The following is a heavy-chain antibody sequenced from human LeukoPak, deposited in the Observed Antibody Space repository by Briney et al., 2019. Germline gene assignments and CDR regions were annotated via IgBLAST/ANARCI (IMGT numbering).Heavy chain of an antibody. D-gene: IGHD2-8*01. CDR1: GYTFTGYY. Sequence: ASLKVSCKASGYTFTGYYMHWVRQAPGQGLEWMGWINPNSGGTNYAQKFQGRVTMTRDTSISTAYMELSRLRSDDTAVYYCARAGRVGQMVYASFWGQGTLVTVSS. CDR3: ARAGRVGQMVYASF. J-gene: IGHJ4*02. V-gene: IGHV1-2*02. CDR2: INPNSGGT.